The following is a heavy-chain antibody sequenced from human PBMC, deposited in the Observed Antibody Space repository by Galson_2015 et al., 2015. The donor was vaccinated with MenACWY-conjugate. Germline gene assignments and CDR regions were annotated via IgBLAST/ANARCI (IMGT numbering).Heavy chain of an antibody. J-gene: IGHJ1*01. Sequence: IIPILGIANYAQKFQGRVTITADKSTSTAYMELSSLRSEDTAVYYCARASAEYFQHWGQGTLVTVSS. CDR2: IIPILGIA. CDR3: ARASAEYFQH. V-gene: IGHV1-69*04.